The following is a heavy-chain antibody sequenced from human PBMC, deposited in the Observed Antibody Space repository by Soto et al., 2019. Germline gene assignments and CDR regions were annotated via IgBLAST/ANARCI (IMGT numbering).Heavy chain of an antibody. Sequence: QLQLRESGPGLVKPSETLSLTCTVSGDSISSNNYYWGWIRQPPGKGLEWLASINFSGNTYYNPSLKSRVTISLDTSKNQFSLRLRSVTVADTAVYYCASPPPGGYGYLYFDYWGQGTLVTVSS. CDR2: INFSGNT. V-gene: IGHV4-39*01. CDR3: ASPPPGGYGYLYFDY. D-gene: IGHD5-18*01. J-gene: IGHJ4*02. CDR1: GDSISSNNYY.